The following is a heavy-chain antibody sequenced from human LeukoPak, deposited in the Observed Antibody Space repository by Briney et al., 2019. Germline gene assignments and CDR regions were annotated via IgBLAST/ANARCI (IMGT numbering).Heavy chain of an antibody. CDR3: ARGRDYMDV. J-gene: IGHJ6*03. Sequence: GESLKISCKTSGYSFTIYWIGWVRQLPGKGLEWMGIIYPRDSDTRYSPSFQGQVTISADKSINTAYLQWSSLKASDTAMYYCARGRDYMDVWGKGTTVTVSS. V-gene: IGHV5-51*01. D-gene: IGHD1-26*01. CDR2: IYPRDSDT. CDR1: GYSFTIYW.